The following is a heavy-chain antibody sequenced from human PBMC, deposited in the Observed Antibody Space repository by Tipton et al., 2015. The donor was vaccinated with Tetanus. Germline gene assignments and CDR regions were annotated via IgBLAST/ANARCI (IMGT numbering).Heavy chain of an antibody. J-gene: IGHJ4*02. CDR2: ISGSGDRI. Sequence: SLRLSCAASGMTLSYFAMSWVRQAPGKGLEWVSGISGSGDRIFYADSVKGRFTISRDNAKNTLYLQLNSLRAEDTAVYYCVRGGMMYADYWGQGTLVTVSS. D-gene: IGHD2-8*01. CDR3: VRGGMMYADY. CDR1: GMTLSYFA. V-gene: IGHV3-23*01.